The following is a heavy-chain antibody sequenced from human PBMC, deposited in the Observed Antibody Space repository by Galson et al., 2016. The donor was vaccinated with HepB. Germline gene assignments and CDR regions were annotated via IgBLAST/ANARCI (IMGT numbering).Heavy chain of an antibody. CDR3: ARVGGWYRNWFDP. CDR2: IYSGGST. Sequence: SLRLSCAVSGFIVSSNYMSWVRQAPGKGLEWVSVIYSGGSTYYADSVKGRFTISRDKSKDILYLQMNSLRVDDTAVYYCARVGGWYRNWFDPWGQGTLVTVSS. V-gene: IGHV3-53*01. D-gene: IGHD6-19*01. J-gene: IGHJ5*02. CDR1: GFIVSSNY.